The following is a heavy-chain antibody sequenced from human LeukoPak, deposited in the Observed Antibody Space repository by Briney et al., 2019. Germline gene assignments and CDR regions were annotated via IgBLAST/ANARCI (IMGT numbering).Heavy chain of an antibody. V-gene: IGHV3-30*02. Sequence: PGGSLRLSCAASGFIFSRYGMHSVRHAPGKGLEWVAFIRYDGSNKYYADSVKGRFTISRDNSKNTLYLPMNSLRAEDTAVYYCANDGPFRDGYNWDYYYYYIDVWGKGTTVTVSS. CDR2: IRYDGSNK. CDR1: GFIFSRYG. J-gene: IGHJ6*03. CDR3: ANDGPFRDGYNWDYYYYYIDV. D-gene: IGHD5-24*01.